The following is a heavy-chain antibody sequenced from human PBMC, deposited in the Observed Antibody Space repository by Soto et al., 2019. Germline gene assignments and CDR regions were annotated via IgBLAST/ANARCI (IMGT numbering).Heavy chain of an antibody. CDR1: GDPFTTYD. J-gene: IGHJ6*02. V-gene: IGHV1-8*01. CDR3: VKDGSSGWPYYYGLDV. D-gene: IGHD6-19*01. Sequence: ASVKVSCKASGDPFTTYDINWVRRAAGHGLEWMGWINPNSGNIGYAQRFQGRVTMTRDTALRTAYMEVSSLRSDDTAVYYCVKDGSSGWPYYYGLDVWGQGTTVTVSS. CDR2: INPNSGNI.